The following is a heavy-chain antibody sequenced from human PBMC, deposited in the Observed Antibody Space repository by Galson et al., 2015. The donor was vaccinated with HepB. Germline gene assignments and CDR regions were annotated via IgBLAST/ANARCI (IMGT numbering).Heavy chain of an antibody. CDR1: GFTFSDYY. J-gene: IGHJ5*02. Sequence: SLRLSCAASGFTFSDYYMSWIRQAPGKGLEWVSYISSSSSYTNYADSVEGRFTISRDNSKNTLYLQMNSLRAEDTAVYYCAKDLFYSSGWSPGWANWFDPWGQGTLVTVSS. D-gene: IGHD6-19*01. V-gene: IGHV3-11*06. CDR3: AKDLFYSSGWSPGWANWFDP. CDR2: ISSSSSYT.